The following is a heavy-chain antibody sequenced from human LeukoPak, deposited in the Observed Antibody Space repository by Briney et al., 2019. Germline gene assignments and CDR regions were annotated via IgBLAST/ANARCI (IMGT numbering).Heavy chain of an antibody. Sequence: TGGSLRLSCAASGFTFSSYWMHWVRQAPGKGLVWVSRINSDGSSTNYADSVKGRFTISRDNAKNSLFLQMNSLRVEDTALYYCAKEGNYFGSGTYYNNWFDPWGQGTLVTVSS. CDR1: GFTFSSYW. CDR3: AKEGNYFGSGTYYNNWFDP. CDR2: INSDGSST. V-gene: IGHV3-74*01. J-gene: IGHJ5*02. D-gene: IGHD3-10*01.